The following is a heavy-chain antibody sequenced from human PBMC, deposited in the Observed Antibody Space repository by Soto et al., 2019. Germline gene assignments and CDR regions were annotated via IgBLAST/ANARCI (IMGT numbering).Heavy chain of an antibody. CDR3: ARGSGIVALPGELEDVKYDY. J-gene: IGHJ4*02. V-gene: IGHV4-34*01. CDR2: INESGST. CDR1: GQSFSGHS. D-gene: IGHD1-1*01. Sequence: QVQLQQWGAGLVKPSETLSLSCAVYGQSFSGHSWAWIRQPPGKGLEWIGEINESGSTYYNPSLKSRVTISTGTSKNQVSLKLSSVSAADTAAYFCARGSGIVALPGELEDVKYDYWGQGTLVNVSS.